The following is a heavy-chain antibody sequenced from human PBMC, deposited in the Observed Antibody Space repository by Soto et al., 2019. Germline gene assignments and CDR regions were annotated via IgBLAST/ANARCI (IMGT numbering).Heavy chain of an antibody. CDR2: IIPIFGTA. D-gene: IGHD3-22*01. J-gene: IGHJ5*02. CDR1: GGTFSSYA. CDR3: ARPTRFYYDSSGQSAWFDP. Sequence: QVQLVQSGAEVKKPGSSVKVSCKASGGTFSSYAISWVRQAPGQGLEWMGGIIPIFGTANYAQKFQGRVTITADESTSPAYMELSSLRSEDTAVYYCARPTRFYYDSSGQSAWFDPWGQGTLVTVSS. V-gene: IGHV1-69*12.